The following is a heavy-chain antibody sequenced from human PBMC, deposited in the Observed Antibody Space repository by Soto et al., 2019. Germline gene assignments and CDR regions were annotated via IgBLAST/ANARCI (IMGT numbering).Heavy chain of an antibody. CDR2: IWHDGNNK. Sequence: GGSLRLSCAASVFSFRSYGMTWVRQAPGKGLEWVAVIWHDGNNKYHADSVQGRFTVSRDNSKNTLYLQMNYLRPEDTAVYYCVRDRLTGTAEWHSLDSWGQGTQVTVSS. V-gene: IGHV3-33*01. CDR3: VRDRLTGTAEWHSLDS. CDR1: VFSFRSYG. J-gene: IGHJ4*02. D-gene: IGHD7-27*01.